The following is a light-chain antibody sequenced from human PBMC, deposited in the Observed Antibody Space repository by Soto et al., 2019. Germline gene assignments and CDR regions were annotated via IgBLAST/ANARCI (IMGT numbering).Light chain of an antibody. V-gene: IGKV1-39*01. CDR2: AAS. CDR1: QSISSY. Sequence: DIQMTQSPSSLSASVGDRVTITCRASQSISSYLNWYQQKPGKAPKLLIYAASSLQYGVPSRCSGGGSWTDFTITISSLQPEDFATYYYQQSYSTPLYTFGQGTKLEIK. J-gene: IGKJ2*01. CDR3: QQSYSTPLYT.